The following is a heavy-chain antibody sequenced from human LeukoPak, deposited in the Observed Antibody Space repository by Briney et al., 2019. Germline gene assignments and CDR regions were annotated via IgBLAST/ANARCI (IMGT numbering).Heavy chain of an antibody. CDR1: GFTFSSYS. J-gene: IGHJ6*02. CDR3: ARVLEGSSWYGNYYGMDV. D-gene: IGHD6-13*01. Sequence: PGGSLRLSCAASGFTFSSYSMNWVRQAPGKGLEWVSSISSSSSYIYYADSVKGRFTISRDNAKNSLYLQMNSLRAEDTAVYYCARVLEGSSWYGNYYGMDVWGQGTTVTVSS. V-gene: IGHV3-21*01. CDR2: ISSSSSYI.